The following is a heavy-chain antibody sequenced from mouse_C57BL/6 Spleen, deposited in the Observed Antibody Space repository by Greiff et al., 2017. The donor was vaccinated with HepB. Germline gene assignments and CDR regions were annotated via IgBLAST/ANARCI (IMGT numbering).Heavy chain of an antibody. Sequence: VQLQQSGPELVKPGASVKISCKASGYSFTGYYMNWVKQSPEKSLEWIGEINPSTGGTTYNQKFKAKATLTVDKSSSTAYMQLKSLTSEDSAVYYCEKTYYEDDWGQGTSVTVSS. CDR2: INPSTGGT. V-gene: IGHV1-42*01. J-gene: IGHJ4*01. CDR3: EKTYYEDD. D-gene: IGHD2-10*01. CDR1: GYSFTGYY.